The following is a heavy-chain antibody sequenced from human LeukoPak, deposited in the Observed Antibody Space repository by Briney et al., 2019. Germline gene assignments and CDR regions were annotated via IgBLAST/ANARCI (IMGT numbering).Heavy chain of an antibody. CDR2: ISSSSSYI. CDR1: GFTFSSYS. D-gene: IGHD2-21*02. V-gene: IGHV3-21*01. Sequence: GGSLRLSCAASGFTFSSYSMNWVRQDPGKGLEWVSSISSSSSYIYYADSVKGRFTISRDNAKNSLYLQMNSLRAEDTAVYYCARDPLYHMTAFDYWGQGTLVTVSS. CDR3: ARDPLYHMTAFDY. J-gene: IGHJ4*02.